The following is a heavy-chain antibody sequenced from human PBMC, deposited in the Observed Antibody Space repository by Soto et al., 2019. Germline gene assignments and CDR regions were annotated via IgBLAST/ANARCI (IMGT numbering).Heavy chain of an antibody. CDR3: AKDHLGITPYGMDV. V-gene: IGHV3-30*18. CDR2: ISYDGSNK. D-gene: IGHD7-27*01. CDR1: GFTFSSYG. Sequence: GGSLRLSCAASGFTFSSYGMHWVRQAPGKGLEWVAVISYDGSNKYYADSVKGRFTISRDNSKNTLYLQMNSLRAEDTAVYYCAKDHLGITPYGMDVWGQGTTVTVSS. J-gene: IGHJ6*02.